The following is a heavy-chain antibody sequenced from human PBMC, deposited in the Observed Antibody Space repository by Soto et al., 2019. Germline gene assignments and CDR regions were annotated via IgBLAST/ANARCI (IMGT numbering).Heavy chain of an antibody. V-gene: IGHV1-8*01. CDR1: GYTFTSYD. CDR2: MKANSGNT. D-gene: IGHD4-17*01. Sequence: QVQLVQSGAEVKKPGASVKVSCKASGYTFTSYDINWVRQAPGQGLEWMGWMKANSGNTGDAQKFQGRVTITRNTSISTANMELSSLISEDTAVYYCAKTLYGDNVDYWGQGTLVTVSS. CDR3: AKTLYGDNVDY. J-gene: IGHJ4*02.